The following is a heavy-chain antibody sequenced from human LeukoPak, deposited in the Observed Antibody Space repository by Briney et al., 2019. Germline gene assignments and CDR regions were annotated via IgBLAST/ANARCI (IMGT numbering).Heavy chain of an antibody. J-gene: IGHJ5*02. Sequence: PSETLSLTCAVYGGSFSGYYWSWIRQPAGKGLEWIGRIYTSGSTNYNPSLKSRVTMSVDTSKNQFSLKLSSVTAADTAVYYCAREGEGYNPEGGWFDPWGQGTLVTVSS. D-gene: IGHD5-24*01. CDR2: IYTSGST. V-gene: IGHV4-4*07. CDR1: GGSFSGYY. CDR3: AREGEGYNPEGGWFDP.